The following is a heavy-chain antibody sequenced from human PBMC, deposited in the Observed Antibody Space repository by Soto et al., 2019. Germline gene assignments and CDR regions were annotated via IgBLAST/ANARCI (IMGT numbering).Heavy chain of an antibody. CDR1: GGSISSGDYY. J-gene: IGHJ4*02. D-gene: IGHD6-19*01. CDR2: VHSSGST. CDR3: ARSMAVTHSLFDY. V-gene: IGHV4-30-4*01. Sequence: QVQLQESGPGLVKPSQTLSLTCTVSGGSISSGDYYWSWIRQPPGKGLEWVGYVHSSGSTNYNPSPKSRITMSVDTSKDQFSLNLSSVTAADTAVYYCARSMAVTHSLFDYWGQGTLVTVSS.